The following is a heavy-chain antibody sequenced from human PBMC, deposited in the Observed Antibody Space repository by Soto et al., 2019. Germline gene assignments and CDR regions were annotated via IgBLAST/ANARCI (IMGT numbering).Heavy chain of an antibody. CDR3: ARDMYTKYVNYFDL. V-gene: IGHV3-11*01. CDR1: GLSFKYYY. CDR2: ITSSGGNA. Sequence: PWGSLRLSCAASGLSFKYYYMTWMRQTPEKGLEWISTITSSGGNAYYAASVKGRVTISRDNAHNSLYLQMSGLRAEDSALYCCARDMYTKYVNYFDLWGQGTLVTVSS. J-gene: IGHJ5*02. D-gene: IGHD2-2*02.